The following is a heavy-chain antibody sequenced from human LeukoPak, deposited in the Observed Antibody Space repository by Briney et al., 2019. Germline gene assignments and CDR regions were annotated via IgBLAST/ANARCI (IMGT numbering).Heavy chain of an antibody. J-gene: IGHJ4*02. CDR2: IIPILGVA. V-gene: IGHV1-69*04. CDR3: ARVVDDSRSDYFDY. D-gene: IGHD3-22*01. Sequence: SVKVSCKASGGTFSSYAISWVRQAPGQGLEWMGRIIPILGVANYAQKFQGRVTITADKSTSTAYMELSSLRSEDTAVYYCARVVDDSRSDYFDYWGQGTLVTVSS. CDR1: GGTFSSYA.